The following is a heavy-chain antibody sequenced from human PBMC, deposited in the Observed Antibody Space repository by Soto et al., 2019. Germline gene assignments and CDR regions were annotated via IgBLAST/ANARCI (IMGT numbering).Heavy chain of an antibody. Sequence: QVQLQESGPGLVKPSQTLSLTCTVSGGSISSGGYYWSWIRQHPGKGLEWIGYIYYSGSTYYNPSLKSRVTISVDTSKNQFSLKLSSVTAADTAVYYCARGAGEGLWFGELPNWFDPWGQGTLVTVSS. CDR3: ARGAGEGLWFGELPNWFDP. CDR1: GGSISSGGYY. V-gene: IGHV4-31*03. D-gene: IGHD3-10*01. J-gene: IGHJ5*02. CDR2: IYYSGST.